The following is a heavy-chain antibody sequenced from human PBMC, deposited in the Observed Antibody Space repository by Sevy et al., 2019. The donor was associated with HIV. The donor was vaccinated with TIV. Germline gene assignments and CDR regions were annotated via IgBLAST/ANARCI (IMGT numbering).Heavy chain of an antibody. CDR3: TRSLASGYFVTFDH. CDR1: GFTVSSKY. D-gene: IGHD5-12*01. V-gene: IGHV3-53*01. Sequence: GSLRPSCEVSGFTVSSKYMSWVRQAPGKGLEWVSVLQSGGSTHYADSVRGRFTISRDNSKNTLYLQMDGLRAEDTAIYYCTRSLASGYFVTFDHWGQGALVTVSS. J-gene: IGHJ4*02. CDR2: LQSGGST.